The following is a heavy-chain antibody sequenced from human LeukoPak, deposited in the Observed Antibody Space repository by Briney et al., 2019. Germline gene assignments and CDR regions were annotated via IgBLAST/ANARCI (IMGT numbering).Heavy chain of an antibody. CDR2: ISYDGSNK. J-gene: IGHJ6*02. CDR3: VRSLFDGFYYYGMDV. D-gene: IGHD5-24*01. V-gene: IGHV3-30*04. Sequence: GGSLRLSCAASGFTFSSYAMHWVRQAPGKGLGWVAVISYDGSNKYYADSVKGRFTISRDNSKNTLYLQMNSLRAEDTAVYYCVRSLFDGFYYYGMDVWGQGTTVTVSS. CDR1: GFTFSSYA.